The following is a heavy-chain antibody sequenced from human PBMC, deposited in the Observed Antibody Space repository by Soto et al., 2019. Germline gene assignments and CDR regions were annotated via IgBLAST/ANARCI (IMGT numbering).Heavy chain of an antibody. CDR2: INYSGST. CDR1: GGSIRSTDYF. D-gene: IGHD5-12*01. CDR3: ETHAYSDYTLTWFNP. J-gene: IGHJ5*02. V-gene: IGHV4-39*02. Sequence: QVQLQESGPGLVKSSECLSLTCTVFGGSIRSTDYFWGWIRQHPGKGLEWIGSINYSGSTYHKLSLTSRVTMSIYTSKNHDSLTLTCMTAADTDIYDCETHAYSDYTLTWFNPWGKG.